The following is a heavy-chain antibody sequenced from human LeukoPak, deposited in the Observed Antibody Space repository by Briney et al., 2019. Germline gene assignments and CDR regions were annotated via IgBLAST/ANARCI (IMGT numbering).Heavy chain of an antibody. Sequence: ASVKVSCKASGYTFTSFGISWVRQAPGQGLEWMGWISPYNGNTNYAQKFQGRVTMTTDTSTSTAYMELRSLRSDDTAVYYCAKDDNSGWNYWDQGTLVTVSS. CDR2: ISPYNGNT. CDR3: AKDDNSGWNY. CDR1: GYTFTSFG. J-gene: IGHJ4*02. V-gene: IGHV1-18*01. D-gene: IGHD6-19*01.